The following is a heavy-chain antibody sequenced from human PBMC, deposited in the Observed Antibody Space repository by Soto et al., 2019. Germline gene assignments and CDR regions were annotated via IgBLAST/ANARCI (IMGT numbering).Heavy chain of an antibody. D-gene: IGHD2-15*01. V-gene: IGHV2-5*02. Sequence: QITLKESGPTLVKPTQTLTVTCTFSGFSLSTSGVGVAWIRQPPGKALEWLALIYWDGDKRYSPFLKSRLTITKDTSENQVVLTLTNMDPVDTGTYYCAHKGGRGAGMDVWGQGTTVTVPS. CDR1: GFSLSTSGVG. CDR3: AHKGGRGAGMDV. CDR2: IYWDGDK. J-gene: IGHJ6*02.